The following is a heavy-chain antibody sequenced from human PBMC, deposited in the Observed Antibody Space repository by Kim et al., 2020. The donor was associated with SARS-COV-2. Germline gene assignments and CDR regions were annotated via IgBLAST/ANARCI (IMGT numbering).Heavy chain of an antibody. D-gene: IGHD3-10*01. Sequence: AQKFQGRVTITADESTSTAYMELSSLRSEDTAVYYCARGHYGSGSYYGGYWGQGTLVTVSS. J-gene: IGHJ4*02. V-gene: IGHV1-69*01. CDR3: ARGHYGSGSYYGGY.